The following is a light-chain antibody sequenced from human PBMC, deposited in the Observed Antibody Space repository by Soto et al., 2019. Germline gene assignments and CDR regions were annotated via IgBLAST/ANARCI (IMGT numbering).Light chain of an antibody. Sequence: DIQMTQSPSSLSASVGDRVTITCRASQDISVYLAWYQQKPGKVPKLLIYSASTLQSGVPSRFSGSGSGTYFPLTISSLQPEDVATYYCQKFNTAPLTFGQGTRLEIK. CDR1: QDISVY. J-gene: IGKJ5*01. CDR2: SAS. V-gene: IGKV1-27*01. CDR3: QKFNTAPLT.